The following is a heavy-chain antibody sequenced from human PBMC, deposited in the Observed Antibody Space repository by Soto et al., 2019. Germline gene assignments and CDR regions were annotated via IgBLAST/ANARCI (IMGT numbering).Heavy chain of an antibody. CDR2: INPNSGGT. Sequence: ASVKVSCKASGYTFTSYYMHWVRQAPGQGLEWMGRINPNSGGTNYAQKFQGRVTMTRDTSISTAYMELSRLRSDDTAVYYCARDIVVADYGMDVWGQGTTVTVSS. V-gene: IGHV1-2*02. D-gene: IGHD2-15*01. J-gene: IGHJ6*02. CDR3: ARDIVVADYGMDV. CDR1: GYTFTSYY.